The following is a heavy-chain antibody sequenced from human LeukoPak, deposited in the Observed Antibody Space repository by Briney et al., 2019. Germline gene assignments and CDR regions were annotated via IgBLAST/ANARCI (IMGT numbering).Heavy chain of an antibody. CDR1: GFTFNSYS. CDR3: ARGVDSAIDW. CDR2: INGDGRDK. D-gene: IGHD3-9*01. Sequence: GGSLRLSCAASGFTFNSYSMSWVRQAPGKGLEWVANINGDGRDKYYVGSVRGRFTISRDNADNALYLQMNSLRGDDTALYYCARGVDSAIDWWGQGTLVTVSS. J-gene: IGHJ4*02. V-gene: IGHV3-7*01.